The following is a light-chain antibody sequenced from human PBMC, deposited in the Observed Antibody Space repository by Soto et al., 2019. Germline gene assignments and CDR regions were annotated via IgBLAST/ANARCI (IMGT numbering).Light chain of an antibody. Sequence: QSALTQPASVSGSPGQSITISCTGTSSDVGGYNYVSWYQQHPGKAPQLIIYEGFKRPSGVSSRFSGSKSGNTASLTISGLQAEDEAEYYCCSHAGRNTYVFGTGTKLTVL. V-gene: IGLV2-23*01. CDR3: CSHAGRNTYV. CDR1: SSDVGGYNY. J-gene: IGLJ1*01. CDR2: EGF.